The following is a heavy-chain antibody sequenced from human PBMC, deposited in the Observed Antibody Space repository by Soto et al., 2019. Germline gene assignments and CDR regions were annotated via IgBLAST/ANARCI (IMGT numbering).Heavy chain of an antibody. D-gene: IGHD3-22*01. J-gene: IGHJ4*02. CDR2: ISGSGGST. CDR1: GFTFSSYA. V-gene: IGHV3-23*01. CDR3: ASYDRTLFSFDY. Sequence: GGSLRLSCAASGFTFSSYAMSWVRQAPGKGLEWVSAISGSGGSTCYADSVKGRFTISRDNSKNTLYLQMNSLRAEDTAVYYCASYDRTLFSFDYWGQGTLVTVSS.